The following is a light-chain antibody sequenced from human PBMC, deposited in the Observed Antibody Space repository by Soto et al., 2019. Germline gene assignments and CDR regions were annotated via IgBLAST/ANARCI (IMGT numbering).Light chain of an antibody. Sequence: QSVLTQPPSVSAAPGQKVTISCSGSSSNIGNNYVSWYQQLPGTAPKLLIYENNKRPSGIPDRFSGSKSGTSATLGITGLQTGDEADYYCRTWDSSLSASVFGTGTKVTGL. V-gene: IGLV1-51*02. CDR1: SSNIGNNY. J-gene: IGLJ1*01. CDR2: ENN. CDR3: RTWDSSLSASV.